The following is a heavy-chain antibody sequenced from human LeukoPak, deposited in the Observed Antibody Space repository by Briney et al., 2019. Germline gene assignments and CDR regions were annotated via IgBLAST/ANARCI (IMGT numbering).Heavy chain of an antibody. V-gene: IGHV4-59*01. CDR2: IYYSGST. CDR1: GGSFSSYY. D-gene: IGHD6-19*01. J-gene: IGHJ4*02. Sequence: PSETLSLTCAVYGGSFSSYYWSWIRQPPGKGLEWIGYIYYSGSTNHNPSLKSRVTISVDTSKNQFSLKLSSVTAADTAVYYCARRTYGSGWYSRGYFDYWGQGTLVTVSS. CDR3: ARRTYGSGWYSRGYFDY.